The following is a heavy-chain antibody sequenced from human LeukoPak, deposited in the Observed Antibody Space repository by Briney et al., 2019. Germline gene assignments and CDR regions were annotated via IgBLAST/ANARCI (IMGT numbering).Heavy chain of an antibody. CDR2: IHYSGST. Sequence: PSETLSLTCTVSGGSISSYYWSWIRQPPGKGLEWIGYIHYSGSTNYNPSLKSRVTISVDTPKNQFSLKLRSVTAADTAVYYCARLRGVQPTDNWFDPWGQGTLVTVSS. J-gene: IGHJ5*02. V-gene: IGHV4-59*01. CDR3: ARLRGVQPTDNWFDP. D-gene: IGHD3-10*01. CDR1: GGSISSYY.